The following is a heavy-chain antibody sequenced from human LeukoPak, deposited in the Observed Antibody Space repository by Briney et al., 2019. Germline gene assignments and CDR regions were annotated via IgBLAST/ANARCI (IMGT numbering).Heavy chain of an antibody. V-gene: IGHV3-33*01. D-gene: IGHD3-16*01. Sequence: GRSLSLSCTASGFPFSSYGLHWVRQAPGKGLEWVAVIGYDGSKKYYADSVRGRFTISRDNSKNTLYLQMSSLRVEDTAVYYCARGDDFSGDYWGQGTLVTVSS. CDR3: ARGDDFSGDY. CDR2: IGYDGSKK. J-gene: IGHJ4*02. CDR1: GFPFSSYG.